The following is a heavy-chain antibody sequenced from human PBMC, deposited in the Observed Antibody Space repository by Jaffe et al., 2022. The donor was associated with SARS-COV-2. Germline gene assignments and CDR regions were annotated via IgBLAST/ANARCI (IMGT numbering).Heavy chain of an antibody. D-gene: IGHD4-17*01. CDR1: GGSIDNYY. V-gene: IGHV4-59*01. J-gene: IGHJ3*02. CDR2: VYSSGTA. Sequence: QVQLQESGPGLVKPSETLSLTCTVSGGSIDNYYWGWIRQPPGKGLEWIGNVYSSGTANYSPSLKSRVTILVDVSKNKFSLKLGFVTAADTAMYYCARTPGEEGPTAFFFDTWGQGTMVTVSS. CDR3: ARTPGEEGPTAFFFDT.